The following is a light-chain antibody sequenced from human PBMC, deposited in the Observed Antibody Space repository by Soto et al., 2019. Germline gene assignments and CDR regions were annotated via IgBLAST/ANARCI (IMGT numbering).Light chain of an antibody. CDR3: QTWGTGIQV. V-gene: IGLV4-69*01. CDR1: SGHSSYA. J-gene: IGLJ3*02. CDR2: LNSDDTY. Sequence: QLVLTQSPSASASLGASVKLTCTLSSGHSSYAIAWHQQQPEKGPRFLMKLNSDDTYSKGHEIPDRFSGSSSGAERYLTISSLQSEDEADYYCQTWGTGIQVFGGGTQLTVL.